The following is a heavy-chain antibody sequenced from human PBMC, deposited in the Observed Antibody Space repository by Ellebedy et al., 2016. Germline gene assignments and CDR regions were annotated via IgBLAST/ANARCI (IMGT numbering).Heavy chain of an antibody. D-gene: IGHD6-6*01. Sequence: ASVKVSCXASGYTFTAFFIHWVRQAPGQGLEWIGWHNPNTGGSNYAQMFRGRVTMTRATSISTAYLELTSLTSDDTAVYYCARVSPAPQSSDYWGQGTVVTVSS. CDR1: GYTFTAFF. CDR3: ARVSPAPQSSDY. V-gene: IGHV1-2*02. J-gene: IGHJ4*02. CDR2: HNPNTGGS.